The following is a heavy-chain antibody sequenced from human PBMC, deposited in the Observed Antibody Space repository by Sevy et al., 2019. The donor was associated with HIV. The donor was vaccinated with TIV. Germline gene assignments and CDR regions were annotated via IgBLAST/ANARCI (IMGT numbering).Heavy chain of an antibody. CDR1: GYSFTSRY. J-gene: IGHJ4*02. Sequence: ASVKVSCKSSGYSFTSRYLHWVRQAPGQGLEWMGQINPGGGAPIYAQKFQGRVSMTSDTSTRTIYMDVSSLRSEDTAMYYCARLYSCGGSCYYFDLWDQGTLVTVSS. D-gene: IGHD2-21*01. CDR2: INPGGGAP. V-gene: IGHV1-46*01. CDR3: ARLYSCGGSCYYFDL.